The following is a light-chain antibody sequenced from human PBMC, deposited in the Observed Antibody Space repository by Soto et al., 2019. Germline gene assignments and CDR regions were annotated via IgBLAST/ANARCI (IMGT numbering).Light chain of an antibody. CDR1: SSNIGSNY. J-gene: IGLJ2*01. CDR2: SNN. Sequence: QSVLTQPPSASGTPGQRVTISCSGSSSNIGSNYVYWYQQLPGTAPKLLIHSNNQRPSGVPDRFSGSKSGTSASLAISGLRSEDEADYYCTSYVTSVLFGGGTKLTVL. CDR3: TSYVTSVL. V-gene: IGLV1-47*02.